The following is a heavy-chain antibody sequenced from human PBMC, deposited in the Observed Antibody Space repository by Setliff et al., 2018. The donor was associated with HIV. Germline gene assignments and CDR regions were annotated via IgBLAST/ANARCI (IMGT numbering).Heavy chain of an antibody. CDR1: GFTFEDYG. D-gene: IGHD3-22*01. CDR3: ARVKYDSSGYLSYMDV. Sequence: GGYLRLSCAASGFTFEDYGMSWVRQVPGKGLEWVSGINGNGGSTGYADSVKGRLTISRDNAKKSLYLQMNSLRVEDTALYYCARVKYDSSGYLSYMDVWGKGTTVTVSS. V-gene: IGHV3-20*04. J-gene: IGHJ6*03. CDR2: INGNGGST.